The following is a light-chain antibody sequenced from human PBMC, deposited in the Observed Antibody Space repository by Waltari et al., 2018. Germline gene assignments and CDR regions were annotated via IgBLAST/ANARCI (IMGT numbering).Light chain of an antibody. Sequence: QSALTQPASVSGSPGQPITISCTGTSSDVGFYNYVSWYQQHPGKAPKLMIYDVSERPSGVSKRFAGSKSGNTASLTIAGLQAEDEADYYCNSYAGSSSWVFGGGTKLTVL. J-gene: IGLJ3*02. CDR1: SSDVGFYNY. V-gene: IGLV2-14*01. CDR3: NSYAGSSSWV. CDR2: DVS.